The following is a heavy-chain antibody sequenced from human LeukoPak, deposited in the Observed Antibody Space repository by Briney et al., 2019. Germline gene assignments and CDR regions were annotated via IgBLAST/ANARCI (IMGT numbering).Heavy chain of an antibody. CDR1: GFTVSSNY. V-gene: IGHV3-53*01. CDR3: ARSGHSSGSDFD. Sequence: GGSLRLSCAASGFTVSSNYMSWVRQAPGQGLEWVSVIYSGGSTYYADSVKGRFTISRDNSKNTVYLQMNSLRAEDTAVYYCARSGHSSGSDFDWGQGTLVTVSS. D-gene: IGHD3-22*01. CDR2: IYSGGST. J-gene: IGHJ4*02.